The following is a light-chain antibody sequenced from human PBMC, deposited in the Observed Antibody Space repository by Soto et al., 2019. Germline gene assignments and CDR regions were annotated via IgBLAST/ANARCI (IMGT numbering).Light chain of an antibody. J-gene: IGLJ2*01. Sequence: QSVLTQPPSVSGAPGQRVTISCTGSGSNFGAGYDVHWYQQLPGTAPKLLIYGNTNRPSGVPDRFSGSKSGTSASLAITGLQAEDEGDYYCQTCDSSLSVVFGGGTQLTVL. V-gene: IGLV1-40*01. CDR2: GNT. CDR3: QTCDSSLSVV. CDR1: GSNFGAGYD.